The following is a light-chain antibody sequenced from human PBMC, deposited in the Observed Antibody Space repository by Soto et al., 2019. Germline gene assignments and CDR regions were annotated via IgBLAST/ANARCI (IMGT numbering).Light chain of an antibody. J-gene: IGLJ3*02. CDR3: QTWGTGPWV. CDR1: SGHSSYA. Sequence: QLVLTQSPSASASLGASVKLTCTLSSGHSSYAIAWHQQQPEKGPRSLMKLNSDGSHSKGDGIPDRFSGSSSGAERYLTISSLQSEDEPDYYCQTWGTGPWVFGGGTKLTVL. V-gene: IGLV4-69*01. CDR2: LNSDGSH.